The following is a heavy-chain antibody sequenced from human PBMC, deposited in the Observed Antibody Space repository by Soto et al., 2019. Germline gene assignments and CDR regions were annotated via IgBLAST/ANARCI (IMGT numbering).Heavy chain of an antibody. V-gene: IGHV1-2*02. CDR2: INPNSGGT. CDR1: GYTLTGYY. J-gene: IGHJ5*02. CDR3: PRHHCSGGSCPILDFRFDP. Sequence: ASVKVSCKASGYTLTGYYMHWVRQAPGQGLEWMGWINPNSGGTNYAQKFQGRVTMTRDTSISTAYMELSRLRSDDTAVYYCPRHHCSGGSCPILDFRFDPWGQGTLVTVSS. D-gene: IGHD2-15*01.